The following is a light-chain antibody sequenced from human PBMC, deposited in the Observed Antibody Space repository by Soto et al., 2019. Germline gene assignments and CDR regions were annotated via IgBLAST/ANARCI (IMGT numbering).Light chain of an antibody. CDR1: SSNIGGNY. CDR3: AALDDSLNGWV. CDR2: GNT. Sequence: QLVLTQPPSASGTPGQRVTISCSGSSSNIGGNYVSWYQQFPGTAPKLLIYGNTQRPSGVPDRFSCSKSGTSASLAISGLRSEDGGDYYCAALDDSLNGWVFGGGTQLTVL. V-gene: IGLV1-47*02. J-gene: IGLJ3*02.